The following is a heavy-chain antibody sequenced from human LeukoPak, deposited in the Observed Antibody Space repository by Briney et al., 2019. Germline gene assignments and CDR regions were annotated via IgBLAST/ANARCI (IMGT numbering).Heavy chain of an antibody. CDR1: GFTFSTYG. CDR3: ARDVGSRYFDL. V-gene: IGHV3-33*01. D-gene: IGHD6-13*01. J-gene: IGHJ2*01. CDR2: IWHDGRNT. Sequence: GGSLRLSCAASGFTFSTYGMHWIRQAPGKGLEWVALIWHDGRNTYYADSVKGRFTISGDNSKNTMSLQMNSLRVEDTAVYYCARDVGSRYFDLWGRGTLVTVSS.